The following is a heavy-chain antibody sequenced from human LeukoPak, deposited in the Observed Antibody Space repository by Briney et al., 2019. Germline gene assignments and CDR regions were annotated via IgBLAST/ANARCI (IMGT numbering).Heavy chain of an antibody. V-gene: IGHV3-23*01. CDR1: GFIFSNFA. CDR2: ISGNGAGI. Sequence: GGSLRLSCAASGFIFSNFALGWVRQAPGKGLEWVSTISGNGAGIYYADSVKGRFTISRDNSKNTLYLRMNSLRAEDTAVYYCARGSGSRSNFYYYGMDVWGQGTTVTVSS. CDR3: ARGSGSRSNFYYYGMDV. J-gene: IGHJ6*02. D-gene: IGHD3-10*01.